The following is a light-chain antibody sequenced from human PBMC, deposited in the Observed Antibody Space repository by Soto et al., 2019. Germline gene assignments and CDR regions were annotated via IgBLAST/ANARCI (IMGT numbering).Light chain of an antibody. V-gene: IGKV1-27*01. CDR3: QKFNAVPT. CDR2: AAS. CDR1: QAINNY. J-gene: IGKJ4*01. Sequence: DIQMTQSPSSLSASVGDRVTITCRASQAINNYLAWYQQKPGKVPTLLISAASTLQSGVPSRFSGSGSGTDFTLTISSLQPEDVATYYCQKFNAVPTFGGGTKVEF.